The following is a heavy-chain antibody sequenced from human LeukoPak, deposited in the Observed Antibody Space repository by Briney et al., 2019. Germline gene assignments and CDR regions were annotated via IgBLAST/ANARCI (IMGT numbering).Heavy chain of an antibody. V-gene: IGHV4-31*03. D-gene: IGHD1-1*01. CDR2: IYYSGST. Sequence: SETLSLTCTVSGGSISSGGYYWSWIRQHPGTGLEWTGYIYYSGSTYYNPSLKSRVTISVDTSKNQFSLKLSSVTAADTAVYYCARGIGPQYNDYWGQGTLVTVSS. CDR1: GGSISSGGYY. J-gene: IGHJ4*02. CDR3: ARGIGPQYNDY.